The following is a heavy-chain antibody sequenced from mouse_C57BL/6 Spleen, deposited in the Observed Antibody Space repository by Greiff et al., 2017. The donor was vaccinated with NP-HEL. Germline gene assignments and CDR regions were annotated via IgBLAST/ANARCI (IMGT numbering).Heavy chain of an antibody. CDR1: GYTFTSYW. J-gene: IGHJ4*01. CDR3: AKGSIVTTYYYAMDY. D-gene: IGHD2-5*01. V-gene: IGHV1-72*01. Sequence: QVQLQQPGAELVKPGASVKLSCKASGYTFTSYWMHWVKQRPGRGLEWIGRIDPNSGGTKYNEKFKSKATLTVDKPSSTAYMQLSSRTSEDSAVYYCAKGSIVTTYYYAMDYWGQGTSVTVSS. CDR2: IDPNSGGT.